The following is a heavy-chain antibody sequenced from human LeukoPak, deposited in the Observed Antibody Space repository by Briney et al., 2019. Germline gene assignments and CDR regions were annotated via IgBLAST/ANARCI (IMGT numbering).Heavy chain of an antibody. Sequence: GGSLRLSCAASGFTFSSYAMSWVRQAPGKGLEWVSAISGSGGSTYYADSVKGRFTISRDNSKNTLYLQMNSLRAEDTAVYYCARDFDDYVWGSYRPLDYWGQGTLVTVSS. J-gene: IGHJ4*02. D-gene: IGHD3-16*02. CDR1: GFTFSSYA. V-gene: IGHV3-23*01. CDR3: ARDFDDYVWGSYRPLDY. CDR2: ISGSGGST.